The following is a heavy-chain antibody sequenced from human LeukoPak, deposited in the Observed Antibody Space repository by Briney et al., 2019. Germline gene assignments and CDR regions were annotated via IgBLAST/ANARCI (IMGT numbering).Heavy chain of an antibody. J-gene: IGHJ5*02. CDR1: GYTFTSYG. CDR2: ISAYNGNT. Sequence: ASVKVSCKASGYTFTSYGISWVRQAPGQGLEWMGWISAYNGNTNYAQKLQGRVTMTTDTSTSTAYMELRSLRSDDTAVYYCAGGGITMVRGVLTLHWFDPWGQGTLVTVSS. D-gene: IGHD3-10*01. V-gene: IGHV1-18*04. CDR3: AGGGITMVRGVLTLHWFDP.